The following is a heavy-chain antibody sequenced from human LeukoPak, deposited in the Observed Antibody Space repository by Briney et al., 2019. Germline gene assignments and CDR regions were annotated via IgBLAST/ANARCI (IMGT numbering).Heavy chain of an antibody. CDR3: ARDWAYVVDF. CDR1: GYTYTSYG. J-gene: IGHJ4*02. Sequence: ASVKVSCKASGYTYTSYGISWVRQAPGQGLEWMGWISAYNGNTNYAQRLQGRVTMTTDTSTSTAYMELRSLRSADTAVYYCARDWAYVVDFWGQGTLVTVSS. V-gene: IGHV1-18*01. CDR2: ISAYNGNT. D-gene: IGHD3-16*01.